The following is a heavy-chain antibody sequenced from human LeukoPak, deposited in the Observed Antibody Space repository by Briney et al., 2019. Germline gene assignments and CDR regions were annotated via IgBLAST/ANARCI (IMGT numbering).Heavy chain of an antibody. CDR1: GFTFSSYG. CDR3: AQDLAWGAFDH. V-gene: IGHV3-30*18. D-gene: IGHD7-27*01. CDR2: ISKDAKRN. J-gene: IGHJ4*02. Sequence: GGSLRLSCATSGFTFSSYGMHWVRQVPGKGLEWVAVISKDAKRNYHVDSLKGRFTISRDDSKNTLSLQMNSLRVEDTAVYYCAQDLAWGAFDHWGQGTLVTVSS.